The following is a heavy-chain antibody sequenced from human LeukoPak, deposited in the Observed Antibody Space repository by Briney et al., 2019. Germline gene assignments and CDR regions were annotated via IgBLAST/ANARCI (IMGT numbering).Heavy chain of an antibody. J-gene: IGHJ1*01. CDR1: GGSFSGYY. V-gene: IGHV4-34*01. CDR2: INHSGST. CDR3: ARGQERYSSSWRRYFQH. D-gene: IGHD6-13*01. Sequence: SETLSLTCAVYGGSFSGYYWSWIRQPPGKGLEWIGEINHSGSTNYNPSLKSRVTISVDTSKSQFSLKLSSVTAADTAVYYCARGQERYSSSWRRYFQHWGQGTLVTVSS.